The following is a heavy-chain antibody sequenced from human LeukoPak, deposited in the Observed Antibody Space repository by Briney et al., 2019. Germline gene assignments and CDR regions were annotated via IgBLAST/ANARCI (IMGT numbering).Heavy chain of an antibody. CDR1: GFTVSSDD. Sequence: AGSLTLSCAASGFTVSSDDMSWVRQAPGKGLEWVCVIWSDGSKEYYADSVKGRFTISRDNSKSTLYLQMNSLRAEDTAIYYCARDRNGGWYNMDVWGQGTTVIVSS. CDR2: IWSDGSKE. J-gene: IGHJ6*02. CDR3: ARDRNGGWYNMDV. V-gene: IGHV3-33*08. D-gene: IGHD6-19*01.